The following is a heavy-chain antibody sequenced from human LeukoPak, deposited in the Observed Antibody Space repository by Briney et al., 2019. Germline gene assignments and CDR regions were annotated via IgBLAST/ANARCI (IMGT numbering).Heavy chain of an antibody. Sequence: KASETLSLACSVSGASISSSNDYWGLIRQPPGKGLEWIGSLYYSGSTYSASTYYNPSLRSRVTISVDTSKSQFSLKLSSVTAADTAVYYCARHDFYGRIYSGWFDPWGQGTLVAVSS. J-gene: IGHJ5*02. CDR1: GASISSSNDY. D-gene: IGHD4-17*01. V-gene: IGHV4-39*01. CDR2: LYYSGSTYSAST. CDR3: ARHDFYGRIYSGWFDP.